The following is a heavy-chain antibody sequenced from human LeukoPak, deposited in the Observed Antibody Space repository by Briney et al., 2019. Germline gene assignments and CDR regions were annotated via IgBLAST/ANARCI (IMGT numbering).Heavy chain of an antibody. Sequence: PGGSLRLSCAASGFTFSSYAMSWVRQAPGKGLEWVSAISGSGGSTYYAESVKGRFTISRDNSKNTLYLQMNSLRAEDTAVYYCAKDFEFGEYYFDYWGQGTLVTVSS. V-gene: IGHV3-23*01. CDR3: AKDFEFGEYYFDY. D-gene: IGHD3-10*01. CDR1: GFTFSSYA. CDR2: ISGSGGST. J-gene: IGHJ4*02.